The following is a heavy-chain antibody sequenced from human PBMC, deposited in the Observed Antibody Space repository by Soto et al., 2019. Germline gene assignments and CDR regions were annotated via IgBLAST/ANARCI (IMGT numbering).Heavy chain of an antibody. CDR2: IIPLLGIT. CDR3: ARDPRSITGTTSSEDFQH. V-gene: IGHV1-69*01. Sequence: QAQLMQSGAEVKKPGSSGKVSCKAPGGTSSGYAITGGRQAPGQGLEWMGGIIPLLGITDYGQKFQGRITIAADESTGTAYMDLRGLRSEDTAVYYCARDPRSITGTTSSEDFQHWGQGTLVSVSS. D-gene: IGHD1-20*01. CDR1: GGTSSGYA. J-gene: IGHJ1*01.